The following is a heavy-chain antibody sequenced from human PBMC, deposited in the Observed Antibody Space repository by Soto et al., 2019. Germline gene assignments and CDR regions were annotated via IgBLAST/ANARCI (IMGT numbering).Heavy chain of an antibody. CDR3: ARDGHGYNYWYFDL. V-gene: IGHV1-69*01. D-gene: IGHD5-12*01. Sequence: HVQLVQSGAEVKEPGSSVKVSCKVSGDTFNKYTINWVRQAPGQGLEWMAGIIPIYGTANYALKFHDRIKVTADESTATAYMELNSLTSEDTAIYYCARDGHGYNYWYFDLWGRGTLITVSS. CDR1: GDTFNKYT. J-gene: IGHJ2*01. CDR2: IIPIYGTA.